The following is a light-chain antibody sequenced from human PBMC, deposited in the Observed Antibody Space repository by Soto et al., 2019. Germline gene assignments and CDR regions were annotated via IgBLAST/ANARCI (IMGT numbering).Light chain of an antibody. J-gene: IGLJ2*01. V-gene: IGLV2-8*01. CDR1: SSDVGEENY. CDR2: EVS. Sequence: QSVLTQPPSASGSPGQSVTITCSGTSSDVGEENYVSWYQQHPGKVPKLILYEVSKRPSGVPDRFSGSRSGNTASLTVSGLQAEDEAAYYCSSFAGSPVVFGGGTKVTVL. CDR3: SSFAGSPVV.